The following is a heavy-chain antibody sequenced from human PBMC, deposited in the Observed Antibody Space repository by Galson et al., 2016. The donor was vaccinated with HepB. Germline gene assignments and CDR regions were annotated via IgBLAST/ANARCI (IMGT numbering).Heavy chain of an antibody. V-gene: IGHV1-69*01. CDR1: GGTFSTYA. J-gene: IGHJ3*02. CDR2: IIPRLGKT. CDR3: ARDRHYDGGGYFFESEI. D-gene: IGHD3-22*01. Sequence: QSGAEVKKPGEYLKISCKASGGTFSTYAVSWVRQAPGQGLEWMGGIIPRLGKTKNAQKFQGRVAITADESTSTAYMELSSLRFDDTAVYYCARDRHYDGGGYFFESEIWGQGTMVTVSS.